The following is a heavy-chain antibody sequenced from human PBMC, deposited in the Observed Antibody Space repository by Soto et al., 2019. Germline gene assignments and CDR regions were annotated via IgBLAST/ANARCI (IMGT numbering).Heavy chain of an antibody. Sequence: QVPLVQSGTEVKKPGASVKVSCKTSGYTFTNHGINWVRQAPGQGLEWMGWINPYNANTNYAQKLQGRVTMTTDTTTTTAYMQPRSLPSDDTTDDYCARDRVAGIWGYAFDIWGQGTVVTVSS. CDR1: GYTFTNHG. V-gene: IGHV1-18*04. D-gene: IGHD3-16*01. CDR2: INPYNANT. J-gene: IGHJ3*02. CDR3: ARDRVAGIWGYAFDI.